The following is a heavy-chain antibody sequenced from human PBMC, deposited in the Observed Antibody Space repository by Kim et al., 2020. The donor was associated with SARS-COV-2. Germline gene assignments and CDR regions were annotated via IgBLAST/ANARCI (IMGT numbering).Heavy chain of an antibody. CDR3: AKDQTQYCSSTSCYRYYYYYYGMDV. CDR1: GFTFSSYA. V-gene: IGHV3-23*03. J-gene: IGHJ6*02. CDR2: IYSGGSST. D-gene: IGHD2-2*01. Sequence: GGSLRLSCAASGFTFSSYAMSWARQAPGKGLEWVSVIYSGGSSTYYADSVKGRFTISRDNSKNTLYLQMNSLRAEDTAVYYCAKDQTQYCSSTSCYRYYYYYYGMDVWGQGTTVTVSS.